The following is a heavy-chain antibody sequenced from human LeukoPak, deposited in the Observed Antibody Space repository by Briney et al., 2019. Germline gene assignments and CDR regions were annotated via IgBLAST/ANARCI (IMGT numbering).Heavy chain of an antibody. Sequence: SETLSLTCTVSGGSISHYYRNWIRQPPGKGLEWIGYIYYSGSIHYNPSLKSRVTISVDTSKNQFSLNLSSVTAADTAVYYCARHGGVGGYCSGGSCRFDSWGQGTLITVSS. CDR3: ARHGGVGGYCSGGSCRFDS. CDR1: GGSISHYY. V-gene: IGHV4-59*08. D-gene: IGHD2-15*01. CDR2: IYYSGSI. J-gene: IGHJ4*02.